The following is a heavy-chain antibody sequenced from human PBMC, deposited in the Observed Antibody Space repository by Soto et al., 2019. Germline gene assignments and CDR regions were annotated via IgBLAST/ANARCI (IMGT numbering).Heavy chain of an antibody. Sequence: GGSLRLSCAASGFIFNEYGMHWVRQAPGKGLEWVAVIWYDGSNKYYADSVKGRFTFSRDNSKNTMCLQMNSLRVEDTAMYYCARWGCSGSNCNLNQRSFDLWGQGTLVTVSS. CDR2: IWYDGSNK. J-gene: IGHJ4*02. V-gene: IGHV3-33*01. CDR3: ARWGCSGSNCNLNQRSFDL. CDR1: GFIFNEYG. D-gene: IGHD2-15*01.